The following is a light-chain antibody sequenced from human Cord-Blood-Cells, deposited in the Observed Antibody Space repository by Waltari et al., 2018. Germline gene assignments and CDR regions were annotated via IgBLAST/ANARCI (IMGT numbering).Light chain of an antibody. CDR2: DVS. V-gene: IGLV2-14*01. CDR3: SSYTSSSTWV. J-gene: IGLJ3*02. CDR1: SSDGGGSNY. Sequence: QSALTQPASVSGSAGPAITISCTGTSSDGGGSNYLPWYQQPPGQAPKLIIYDVSMRPSGVSNRFSGSKSCNTTSLTSSGLQAEDEADYYCSSYTSSSTWVFGGGTKLTVL.